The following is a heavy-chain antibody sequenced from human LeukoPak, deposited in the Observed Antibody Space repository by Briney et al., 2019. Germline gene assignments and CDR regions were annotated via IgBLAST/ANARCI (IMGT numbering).Heavy chain of an antibody. Sequence: PGGSLRLSCAASGFTFSSYAMSWVRQAPGKGLEWVSAISGSGGSTYYADSVKGRFTISRDNSKNTLYLQMNSLRAEDTAVYYCARGVAAENWFDPWGQGTLVTVSS. J-gene: IGHJ5*02. D-gene: IGHD3-3*01. CDR2: ISGSGGST. CDR1: GFTFSSYA. CDR3: ARGVAAENWFDP. V-gene: IGHV3-23*01.